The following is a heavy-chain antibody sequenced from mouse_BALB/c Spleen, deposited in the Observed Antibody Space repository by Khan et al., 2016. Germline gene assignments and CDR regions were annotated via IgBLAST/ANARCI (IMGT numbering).Heavy chain of an antibody. J-gene: IGHJ2*01. CDR1: GYSITSGYG. D-gene: IGHD1-2*01. CDR3: ARTARIKY. Sequence: EVQLQESGPGLVKPSQSLSLTCTVTGYSITSGYGWNWIRQFPGNKLEWMGYISYSGSTNYNPSLKSRIAITRDTSKNQFFLQLNSVTTEDIATYYCARTARIKYWGQGTTITVSS. V-gene: IGHV3-2*02. CDR2: ISYSGST.